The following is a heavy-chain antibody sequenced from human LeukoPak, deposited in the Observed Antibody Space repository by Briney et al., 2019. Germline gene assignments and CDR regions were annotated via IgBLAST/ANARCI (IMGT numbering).Heavy chain of an antibody. D-gene: IGHD5-18*01. CDR1: GGTFSSYA. V-gene: IGHV1-69*05. J-gene: IGHJ4*02. CDR3: ARDMDTAMVPGVFDY. CDR2: IIPIFGTA. Sequence: ASVKVSCKASGGTFSSYAISWVRQAPGQGLEWMGGIIPIFGTANYAQKFQGRVTITTDESTSTAYMELSSLRSEDTAAYYCARDMDTAMVPGVFDYWGQGTLVTVSS.